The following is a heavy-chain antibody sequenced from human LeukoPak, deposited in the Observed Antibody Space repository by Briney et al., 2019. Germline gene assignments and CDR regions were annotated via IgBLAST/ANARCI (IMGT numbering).Heavy chain of an antibody. D-gene: IGHD2/OR15-2a*01. CDR2: FHNSGTS. Sequence: SETLSLTCTVSDDSISDYYRGWIRQPPGKGLEWIGYFHNSGTSTYNPSLKSRVTVSVDKSKNQFSLKLGSVTAADTAVYYCARSSMPRWYFDLWGRGTLVTVSS. CDR1: DDSISDYY. CDR3: ARSSMPRWYFDL. J-gene: IGHJ2*01. V-gene: IGHV4-59*12.